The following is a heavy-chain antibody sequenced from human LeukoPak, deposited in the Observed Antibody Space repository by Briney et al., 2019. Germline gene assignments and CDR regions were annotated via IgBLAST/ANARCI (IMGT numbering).Heavy chain of an antibody. D-gene: IGHD2-8*01. J-gene: IGHJ4*02. V-gene: IGHV1-69*13. CDR2: IIPIFGTA. CDR3: ARGTPAKMVFDY. CDR1: GYTFTGYY. Sequence: GASVKVSCKASGYTFTGYYMHWVRQAPGQGLEWMGGIIPIFGTANYAQKFQGRVTITADESTSTAYMGLSSLRSEDTAVYYCARGTPAKMVFDYWGQGTLVTVSS.